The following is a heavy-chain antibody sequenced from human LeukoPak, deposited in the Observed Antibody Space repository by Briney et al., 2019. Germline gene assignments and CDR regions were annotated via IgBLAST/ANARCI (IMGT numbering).Heavy chain of an antibody. D-gene: IGHD3-22*01. V-gene: IGHV4-4*02. J-gene: IGHJ3*02. CDR3: ARDFYDSSGYYDAFDI. CDR2: IYHSGST. Sequence: KPSETLSLTCAVSGGSISSSNWWSWVRQPPGKGLEWIGEIYHSGSTNYNPSLKSRVTISVDKSKNQFSLKLSSVTAADTAVYYCARDFYDSSGYYDAFDIWGQGTMVTVSS. CDR1: GGSISSSNW.